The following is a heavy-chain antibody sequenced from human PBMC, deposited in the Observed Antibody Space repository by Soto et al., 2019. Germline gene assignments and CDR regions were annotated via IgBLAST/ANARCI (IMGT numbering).Heavy chain of an antibody. J-gene: IGHJ4*02. D-gene: IGHD3-16*01. V-gene: IGHV1-69*06. CDR3: ARASPYGGGDDY. CDR1: GGTFSSYA. Sequence: QVQLVQSGAEVKKPGSSVKVSCKASGGTFSSYAISWVRQAPGQGLEWMGGIIPIFGTANYAQKFQGRVTITADKTTSTAYMGLSSLGSEDAAVYYCARASPYGGGDDYWGQGTLVTVSS. CDR2: IIPIFGTA.